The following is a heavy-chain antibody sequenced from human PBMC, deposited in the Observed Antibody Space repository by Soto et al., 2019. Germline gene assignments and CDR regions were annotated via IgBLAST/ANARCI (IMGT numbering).Heavy chain of an antibody. Sequence: QVQLVQSGAEVKKPGSSVKVSCKASGGTFSSYAISWVRQAPGQGLEWMGGIIPIFGTANYAQKFQGRVTITXXEXTXIAYMELSSLRSEDTAVYYCARVLDYGGNGEDGGNGWGQGTLVTVSS. CDR3: ARVLDYGGNGEDGGNG. CDR2: IIPIFGTA. J-gene: IGHJ4*02. V-gene: IGHV1-69*05. CDR1: GGTFSSYA. D-gene: IGHD4-17*01.